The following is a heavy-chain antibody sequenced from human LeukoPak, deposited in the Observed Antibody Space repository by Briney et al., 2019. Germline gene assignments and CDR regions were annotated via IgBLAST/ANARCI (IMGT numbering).Heavy chain of an antibody. CDR3: ARDPRYGMDV. CDR1: GGSISSSNW. CDR2: IYHTGST. Sequence: SETLSLTCAVSGGSISSSNWWSWVRRPPEQGLEWIGEIYHTGSTNYNPSLKSRVTISVDKSKNQFFLQLNSVTAADTAVYYCARDPRYGMDVWGQGTTVTVSS. V-gene: IGHV4-4*02. J-gene: IGHJ6*02.